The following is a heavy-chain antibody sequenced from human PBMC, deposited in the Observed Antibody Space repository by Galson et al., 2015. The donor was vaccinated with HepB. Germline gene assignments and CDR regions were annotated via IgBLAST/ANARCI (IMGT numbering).Heavy chain of an antibody. CDR3: AKALITPGRVFDY. J-gene: IGHJ4*02. D-gene: IGHD4-23*01. Sequence: SLRPSCAASGFTFSSYAMGWVRQAPGKGLEWVSAINPSGVNTYYTDSVKGRFTISRDNSRNTLYLQMNTLRAEDTAVYYCAKALITPGRVFDYWGQGTLVTVSS. V-gene: IGHV3-23*01. CDR2: INPSGVNT. CDR1: GFTFSSYA.